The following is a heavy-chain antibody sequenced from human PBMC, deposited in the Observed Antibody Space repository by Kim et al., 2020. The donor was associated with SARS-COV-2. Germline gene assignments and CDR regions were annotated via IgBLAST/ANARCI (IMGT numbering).Heavy chain of an antibody. CDR1: GGSISSYY. CDR3: ASGGTGATVVTPYYFDY. D-gene: IGHD4-17*01. J-gene: IGHJ4*02. V-gene: IGHV4-59*01. Sequence: SETLSLTCTVSGGSISSYYWSWIRQPPGKGLEWIGYIYYSGSTNYNPSLKSRVTISVDTSKNQFSLKLSSVTAADTAVYYCASGGTGATVVTPYYFDYWGQGTLVTVSS. CDR2: IYYSGST.